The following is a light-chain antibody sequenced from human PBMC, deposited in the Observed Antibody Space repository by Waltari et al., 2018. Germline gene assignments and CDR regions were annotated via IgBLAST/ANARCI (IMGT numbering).Light chain of an antibody. CDR1: NSNIGRNG. V-gene: IGLV1-44*01. Sequence: QSVLTQPPSASGTPGQGVTVSCSGSNSNIGRNGVSWYQQVPGTAPKLLIHTDKQRPSGVPDRFSGSKSGTSASLAISGLQSEDEAHYYCAAWDDSLNGRVFGGGTKVTVL. CDR2: TDK. J-gene: IGLJ3*02. CDR3: AAWDDSLNGRV.